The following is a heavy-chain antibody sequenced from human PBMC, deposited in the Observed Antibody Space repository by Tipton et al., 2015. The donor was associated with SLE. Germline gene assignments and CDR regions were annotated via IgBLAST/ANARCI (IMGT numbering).Heavy chain of an antibody. Sequence: TLSLTCTVSGGSISSYYWSWIRQPPGKGLEWIGDIYYSGSTNYNPSLKSRVTISVDTSKNQFSLKLSSVTAADTAVYYCAGGDVVVPAALDSWGQGTLVPVSS. V-gene: IGHV4-59*01. D-gene: IGHD2-2*01. CDR3: AGGDVVVPAALDS. CDR2: IYYSGST. J-gene: IGHJ4*02. CDR1: GGSISSYY.